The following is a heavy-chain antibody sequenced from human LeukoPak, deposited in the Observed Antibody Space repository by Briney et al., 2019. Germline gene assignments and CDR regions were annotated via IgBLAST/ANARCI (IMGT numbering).Heavy chain of an antibody. J-gene: IGHJ6*03. V-gene: IGHV3-30-3*01. CDR1: GFTFSSYA. CDR3: ARTPPYDFWSGSYYYYYMDV. Sequence: GGSLRLSCAASGFTFSSYAMHWVRQAPGKGLEWVAVISYDGSNNYYADSVKGRFTISRDNSKNTLYLQMNSLRAEDTAVYYCARTPPYDFWSGSYYYYYMDVWGKGTTVTVSS. CDR2: ISYDGSNN. D-gene: IGHD3-3*01.